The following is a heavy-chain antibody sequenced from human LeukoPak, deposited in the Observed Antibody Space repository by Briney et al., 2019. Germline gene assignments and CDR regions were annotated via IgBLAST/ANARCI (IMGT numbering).Heavy chain of an antibody. Sequence: ASVKVSCKASGYTFTSYDINWVRQATGQGLEWMGWMNPNSGNTGYAQKFQGRVTITRNTSISTAYMELSSLRSEDTAVYYCARAGSVAGTKGNWFDPWGQGTLVTVSS. CDR3: ARAGSVAGTKGNWFDP. J-gene: IGHJ5*02. CDR2: MNPNSGNT. CDR1: GYTFTSYD. D-gene: IGHD6-19*01. V-gene: IGHV1-8*01.